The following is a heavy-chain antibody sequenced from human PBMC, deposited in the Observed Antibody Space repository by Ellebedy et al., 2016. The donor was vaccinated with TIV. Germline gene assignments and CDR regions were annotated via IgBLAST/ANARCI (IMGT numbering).Heavy chain of an antibody. V-gene: IGHV1-24*01. CDR1: GYTLTDLS. CDR3: ATVTDSSGYYSYYHGMDV. Sequence: AASVKVSCKVSGYTLTDLSMNWVRQAPGKGLEWMGGVDPEEGETFYAQKFQCRVTMTEDTSTDTSYMELSSLRSEDTAVYYCATVTDSSGYYSYYHGMDVWGQGTTVTVSS. D-gene: IGHD3-22*01. J-gene: IGHJ6*02. CDR2: VDPEEGET.